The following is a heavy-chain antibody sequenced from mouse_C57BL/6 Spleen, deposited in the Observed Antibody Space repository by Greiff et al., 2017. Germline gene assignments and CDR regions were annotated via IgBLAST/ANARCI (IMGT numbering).Heavy chain of an antibody. CDR1: GYSITSGYY. CDR2: ISYDGSN. V-gene: IGHV3-6*01. Sequence: EESGPGLVKPSQSLSLTCSVTGYSITSGYYWNWIRQFPGNKLEWMGYISYDGSNNYNPSLKNRISITRDTSKNQFFLKLNSVTTEDTATYYCARAPHYYGSSYFDYWGQGTTLTVSS. CDR3: ARAPHYYGSSYFDY. D-gene: IGHD1-1*01. J-gene: IGHJ2*01.